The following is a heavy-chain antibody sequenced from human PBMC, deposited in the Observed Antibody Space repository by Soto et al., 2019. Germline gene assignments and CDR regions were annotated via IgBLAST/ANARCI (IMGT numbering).Heavy chain of an antibody. J-gene: IGHJ2*01. V-gene: IGHV1-3*01. CDR3: ARRGWGIIAARPRWYFDL. D-gene: IGHD6-6*01. CDR2: INAGNVNT. CDR1: GYTFTSYA. Sequence: QVQLVQSGAEVKKPGASVKVSCKASGYTFTSYAMHWVRQAPGQRLEWMGWINAGNVNTKYSQKFQGRVTITRDTSASTADMELSSLRSEDTAVYYCARRGWGIIAARPRWYFDLWGRGTRVPVSS.